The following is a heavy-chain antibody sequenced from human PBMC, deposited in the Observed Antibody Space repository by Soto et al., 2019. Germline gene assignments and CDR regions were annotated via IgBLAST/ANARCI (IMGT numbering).Heavy chain of an antibody. Sequence: SETLSLTCTVSGDSISSYYWTWIRQPPGKGLEYIGYIYYSGRTYYNPSLKSRVTISVDTSKNQFSLKLSSVSAADTAVYYCARGHLGITTTGTWYDFDYWGQGTLVTV. CDR3: ARGHLGITTTGTWYDFDY. J-gene: IGHJ4*02. D-gene: IGHD2-15*01. CDR2: IYYSGRT. V-gene: IGHV4-59*13. CDR1: GDSISSYY.